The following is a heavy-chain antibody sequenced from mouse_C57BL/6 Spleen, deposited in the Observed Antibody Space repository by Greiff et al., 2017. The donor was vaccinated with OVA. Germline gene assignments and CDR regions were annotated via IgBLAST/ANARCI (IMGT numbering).Heavy chain of an antibody. J-gene: IGHJ2*01. V-gene: IGHV5-16*01. Sequence: EVKLVESEGGLVQPGSSMKLSCTASGFTFSDYYMAWVRQVPEKGLEWVANINYDGSSTYYLDSLKSRFIISRDNAKNILYLQMSSLKSEDTATYYCAREGLYYSNYFDYWGQGTTLTVSS. CDR2: INYDGSST. D-gene: IGHD2-5*01. CDR1: GFTFSDYY. CDR3: AREGLYYSNYFDY.